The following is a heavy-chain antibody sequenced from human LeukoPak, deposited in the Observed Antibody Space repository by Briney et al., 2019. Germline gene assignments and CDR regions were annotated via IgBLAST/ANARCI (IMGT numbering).Heavy chain of an antibody. Sequence: PGGSLRLSCAASGFPFSSFDMNWVRQAPGKGLEWVSYISSSGRAIYYADSVEGRFTISRDNAENSLYLQMNSLRAEDTAVYFCARADYWGQGTLVTVSS. J-gene: IGHJ4*02. CDR2: ISSSGRAI. CDR3: ARADY. CDR1: GFPFSSFD. V-gene: IGHV3-48*03.